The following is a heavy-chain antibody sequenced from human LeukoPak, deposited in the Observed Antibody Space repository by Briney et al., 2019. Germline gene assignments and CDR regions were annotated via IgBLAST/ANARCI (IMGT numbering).Heavy chain of an antibody. CDR3: ARTTSLTASGYDY. Sequence: ASVKVSCKASGYTFTNYHINWVRQATGQGLEWMGWINPNSDDRGYAQKFQGRVTITRDTSISTTYMELRSLRSEDTAVYFCARTTSLTASGYDYWGQRTLVTVSS. J-gene: IGHJ4*02. D-gene: IGHD4-17*01. CDR1: GYTFTNYH. V-gene: IGHV1-8*03. CDR2: INPNSDDR.